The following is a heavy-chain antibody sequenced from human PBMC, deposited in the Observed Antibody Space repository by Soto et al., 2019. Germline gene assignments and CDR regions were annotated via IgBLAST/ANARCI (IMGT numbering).Heavy chain of an antibody. J-gene: IGHJ4*02. CDR1: GGSVSSGDYY. V-gene: IGHV4-61*08. CDR3: ARGDRYSSVDIYY. Sequence: QVQLQESGPGLVKPSETLSLTCTVSGGSVSSGDYYWNWIRQPPGRGLEWIGYLYYIGSTNYNPSLKSRVTISLDTSKNQFSLKLSSVTAADTAVYYCARGDRYSSVDIYYWGQGAQVTVSS. CDR2: LYYIGST. D-gene: IGHD6-19*01.